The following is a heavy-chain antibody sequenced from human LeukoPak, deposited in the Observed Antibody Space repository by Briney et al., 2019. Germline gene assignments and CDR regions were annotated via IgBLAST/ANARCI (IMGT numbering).Heavy chain of an antibody. J-gene: IGHJ4*02. V-gene: IGHV3-7*03. D-gene: IGHD3-10*01. Sequence: GGSLRLSCAASGFTFSRHWMSWVRQAPGKGLEWVANIKQDGSEKFYEDSVKGRFTISRDNAKNSLYLQMNSLKTEDTAVYYCTTDPATVGDTKVYWGQGTLVTVSS. CDR3: TTDPATVGDTKVY. CDR2: IKQDGSEK. CDR1: GFTFSRHW.